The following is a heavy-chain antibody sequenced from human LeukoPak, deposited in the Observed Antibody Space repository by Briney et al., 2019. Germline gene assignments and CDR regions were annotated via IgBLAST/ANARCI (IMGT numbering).Heavy chain of an antibody. Sequence: GASVKVSCKASGYTSTSYDINWVRQATGQGLEWMGWMNPNSGNTGYAQKFQGRVTMTRNTSISTAYMELSSLRSEDTAVYYCARDAGYCSGGSCPYNWFDPWGQGTLVTVSS. V-gene: IGHV1-8*01. CDR2: MNPNSGNT. D-gene: IGHD2-15*01. CDR3: ARDAGYCSGGSCPYNWFDP. CDR1: GYTSTSYD. J-gene: IGHJ5*02.